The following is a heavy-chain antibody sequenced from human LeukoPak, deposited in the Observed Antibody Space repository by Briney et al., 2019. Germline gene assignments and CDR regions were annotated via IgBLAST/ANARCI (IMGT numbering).Heavy chain of an antibody. Sequence: PGGSLRLSCAASGFTFSSYDMHWVRHATGKGLEWVSAIGTAGDTYYPGSVKGRFTISRENAKTSLYLQMNSLRAGDTAVYYCARGTSSSPFAMDVWGQGTTVTVSS. V-gene: IGHV3-13*04. CDR1: GFTFSSYD. CDR3: ARGTSSSPFAMDV. J-gene: IGHJ6*02. CDR2: IGTAGDT. D-gene: IGHD6-13*01.